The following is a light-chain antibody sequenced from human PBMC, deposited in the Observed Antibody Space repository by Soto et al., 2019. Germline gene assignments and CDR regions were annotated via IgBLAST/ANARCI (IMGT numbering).Light chain of an antibody. J-gene: IGKJ2*01. Sequence: EIVLTLSPATLSLSPGERATLSCGASQSVSNSYLAWYQQKPGLAPRLLIYDASSRATGIPDRFSGSGSGTDFTLTISRLEPEDFAVYYCQQYGSSPPYTFGQGTKLEIK. CDR1: QSVSNSY. V-gene: IGKV3D-20*01. CDR3: QQYGSSPPYT. CDR2: DAS.